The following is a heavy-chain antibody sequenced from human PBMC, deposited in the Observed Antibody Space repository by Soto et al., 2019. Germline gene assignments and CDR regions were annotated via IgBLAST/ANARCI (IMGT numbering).Heavy chain of an antibody. J-gene: IGHJ6*02. Sequence: QVQLVQSGAEVKKPGSSVKVSCKASGGTFSSYAISWVRQAPGQGLEWMGGIIPIFGTANYAQKFQGRVTITADESTSTAYMELSSLRSEDTAVYYCARDLRRDCSGGSCYHTRRDYYGMDVWGQGTTVTVSS. V-gene: IGHV1-69*01. CDR3: ARDLRRDCSGGSCYHTRRDYYGMDV. CDR1: GGTFSSYA. CDR2: IIPIFGTA. D-gene: IGHD2-15*01.